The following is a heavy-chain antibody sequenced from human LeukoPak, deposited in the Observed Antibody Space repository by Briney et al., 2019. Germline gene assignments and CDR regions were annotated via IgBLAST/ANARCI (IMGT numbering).Heavy chain of an antibody. J-gene: IGHJ4*02. CDR3: GIGNSNNWNARFDY. CDR2: ISYDGSNK. D-gene: IGHD1-1*01. CDR1: GFTFSSYG. V-gene: IGHV3-30*03. Sequence: QPGGSLRLSCAASGFTFSSYGMHWVRQAPGKGLEWVAVISYDGSNKYYADSVKGRFTISRDNSKNTLYLQMNSLRAEDTAVYYCGIGNSNNWNARFDYWGQGTPVTVSS.